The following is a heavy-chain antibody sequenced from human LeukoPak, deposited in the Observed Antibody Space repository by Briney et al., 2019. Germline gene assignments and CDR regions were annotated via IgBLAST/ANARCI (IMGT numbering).Heavy chain of an antibody. CDR3: ARAVTVVTRGGLVFDY. Sequence: GSLRLSCAASGFTFSSYSMNWVRQAPGKGLEWVSYISSSSNTIYYADSVKGRFTISRDNARNSLFLQMNSLRDEDTSVYYCARAVTVVTRGGLVFDYWGQGTLVTVSS. J-gene: IGHJ4*02. V-gene: IGHV3-48*02. D-gene: IGHD2-21*02. CDR1: GFTFSSYS. CDR2: ISSSSNTI.